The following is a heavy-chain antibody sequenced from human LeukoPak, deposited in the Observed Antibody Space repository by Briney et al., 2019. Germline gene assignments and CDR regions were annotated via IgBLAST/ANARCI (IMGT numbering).Heavy chain of an antibody. Sequence: GGSLRLSCAASGFTFSSYGMHWVRQAPGKGLEWVAIIWYDGSNKYYADSVKGRFTISRDNSKNTLYLQVNSLRAEDTAVYYCARDGSLWRGYPYYFDYWGQGTLVTVSS. CDR3: ARDGSLWRGYPYYFDY. D-gene: IGHD3-3*01. CDR1: GFTFSSYG. CDR2: IWYDGSNK. V-gene: IGHV3-33*01. J-gene: IGHJ4*02.